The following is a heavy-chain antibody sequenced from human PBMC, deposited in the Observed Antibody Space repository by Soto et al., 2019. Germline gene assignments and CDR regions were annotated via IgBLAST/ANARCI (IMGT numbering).Heavy chain of an antibody. Sequence: EVQLVESGGGLVQPGGSLRLSCVASGFTFSSYGMNWVRQSPGKGLEWLSSISKTGTTTYYADSVNGRFTISRDNAKNSLYLQMNSLRDEDVAVYYCARDGYCVSASCSFLPDGCGQGTTVTVAS. V-gene: IGHV3-48*02. CDR2: ISKTGTTT. D-gene: IGHD2-2*03. J-gene: IGHJ6*02. CDR1: GFTFSSYG. CDR3: ARDGYCVSASCSFLPDG.